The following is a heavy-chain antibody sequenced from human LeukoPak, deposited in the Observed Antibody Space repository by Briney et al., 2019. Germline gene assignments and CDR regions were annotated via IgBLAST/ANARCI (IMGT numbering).Heavy chain of an antibody. CDR1: GGSFSGYF. V-gene: IGHV4-34*01. D-gene: IGHD3-10*01. CDR2: INHSGST. Sequence: PSETLSLTCAVYGGSFSGYFWSWIRQPPGKGLEWIGEINHSGSTNYNPSLKSRVTISVDTSKNQFSLKLSSVTAADTAVYYCARVPTYYYGSGSYWYYYMDVRGKGTTVTVSS. J-gene: IGHJ6*03. CDR3: ARVPTYYYGSGSYWYYYMDV.